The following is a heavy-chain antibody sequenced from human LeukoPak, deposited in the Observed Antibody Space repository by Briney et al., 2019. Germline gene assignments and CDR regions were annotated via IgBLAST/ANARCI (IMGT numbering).Heavy chain of an antibody. CDR2: IYYSGST. J-gene: IGHJ6*03. V-gene: IGHV4-39*01. CDR1: GGSISSSSYY. D-gene: IGHD2-2*02. CDR3: ARLRCSTSCYTLNYYYYYMDV. Sequence: SETLSLTCTVSGGSISSSSYYWGWIRQPPGKGLEWIGSIYYSGSTYYNPSLKSRVTISVDTSKSQFSLKLSSVTAADTAVYYCARLRCSTSCYTLNYYYYYMDVWGKGTTVTISS.